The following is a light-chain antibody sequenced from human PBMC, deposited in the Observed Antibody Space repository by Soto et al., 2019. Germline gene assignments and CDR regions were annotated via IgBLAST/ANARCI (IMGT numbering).Light chain of an antibody. CDR3: QQYGSSGT. V-gene: IGKV3-20*01. Sequence: EIVLTQSPATLSLSPGERATLSCRASQSVSSYLAWCQQKPGQAPRLLIYGASNRATGIPDRFSGSGSGTDFTLTISRLEPEDFAVYYCQQYGSSGTFGQGTKVDI. J-gene: IGKJ1*01. CDR2: GAS. CDR1: QSVSSY.